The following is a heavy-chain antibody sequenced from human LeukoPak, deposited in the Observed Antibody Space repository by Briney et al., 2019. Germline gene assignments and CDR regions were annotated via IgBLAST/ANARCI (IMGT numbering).Heavy chain of an antibody. V-gene: IGHV3-30*18. J-gene: IGHJ4*02. CDR3: AKGTAVDRQYFEN. CDR1: RFTFSACG. CDR2: ISFDGSHK. D-gene: IGHD1-1*01. Sequence: GRSLRLSCAASRFTFSACGMHWVRQAPGKGLEWVAAISFDGSHKYYADSAKGRFTISRDNSMNTLYLQMNSLRAEDTAVYYCAKGTAVDRQYFENWGQGTLVTVSS.